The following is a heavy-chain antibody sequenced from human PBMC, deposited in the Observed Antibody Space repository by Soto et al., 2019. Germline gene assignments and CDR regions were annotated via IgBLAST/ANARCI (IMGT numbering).Heavy chain of an antibody. CDR3: AKGGRQWLVTSDFNY. CDR1: GFTFSDYA. D-gene: IGHD6-19*01. V-gene: IGHV3-30*18. Sequence: VQLVEYGGGVVQPGRSLRLSCAASGFTFSDYAMHWVRQAPGKGLEWVAVVSHDGRNTHYADCVKGRFTSSRESSKNTVSLEMTSLRAEDTAVYYCAKGGRQWLVTSDFNYWGQGAQVTVSS. CDR2: VSHDGRNT. J-gene: IGHJ4*02.